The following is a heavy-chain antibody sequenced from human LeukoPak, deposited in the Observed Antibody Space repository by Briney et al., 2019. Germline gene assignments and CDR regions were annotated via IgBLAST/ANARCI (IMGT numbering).Heavy chain of an antibody. CDR1: GYTFTSYA. CDR2: INAGNGNT. Sequence: ASVKVSCKASGYTFTSYAMHWVRQAPGQRLEWMGWINAGNGNTKYSQKFQGRVTITRDTSASTAYMELSSLRSEDTAVYYCARVGIAVAGPEGYYYYYYYGMDVWGQGTTVTVSS. V-gene: IGHV1-3*01. CDR3: ARVGIAVAGPEGYYYYYYYGMDV. J-gene: IGHJ6*02. D-gene: IGHD6-19*01.